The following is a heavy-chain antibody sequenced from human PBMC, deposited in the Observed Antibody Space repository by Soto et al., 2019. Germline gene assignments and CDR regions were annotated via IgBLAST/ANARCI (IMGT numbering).Heavy chain of an antibody. V-gene: IGHV3-7*01. CDR3: ARAPTYYDFWSGYKYMDV. Sequence: GXSLRLSCAASGFTFSSYWLSWFRQAPVNGLEWVANIKQDGSEKYYVDSVKGRFTISRDNAKNSLYLQMNSLRAEDTAVYYCARAPTYYDFWSGYKYMDVWGKGTTVTVSS. D-gene: IGHD3-3*01. CDR1: GFTFSSYW. CDR2: IKQDGSEK. J-gene: IGHJ6*03.